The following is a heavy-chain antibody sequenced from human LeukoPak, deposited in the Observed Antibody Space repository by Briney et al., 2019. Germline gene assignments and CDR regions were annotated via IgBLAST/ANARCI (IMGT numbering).Heavy chain of an antibody. CDR1: GFTFNDAW. Sequence: PGGSLRLSRAASGFTFNDAWMNWVRQAPGKGLEWVGRIKRKTEGGTTDYGAPVKGRFSISRDDSKNTAYLQMNSLKTEDTAFYYCTTGNFGPYWGQGTLVTVSS. CDR3: TTGNFGPY. D-gene: IGHD3-10*01. V-gene: IGHV3-15*07. CDR2: IKRKTEGGTT. J-gene: IGHJ4*02.